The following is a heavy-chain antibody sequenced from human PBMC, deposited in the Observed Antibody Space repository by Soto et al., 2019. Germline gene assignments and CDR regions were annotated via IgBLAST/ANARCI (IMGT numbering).Heavy chain of an antibody. CDR3: ARVIEDDILTGYLYGIDV. V-gene: IGHV3-74*01. J-gene: IGHJ6*02. CDR2: INSDGSST. Sequence: GGSLRLSCAASGFTFSSYWMHWVRQAPGKGLVWVSRINSDGSSTSYADSVKGRFTISRDNAKNTLYLQMNSLRAEDTAVYYCARVIEDDILTGYLYGIDVWGQGTTVTVSS. D-gene: IGHD3-9*01. CDR1: GFTFSSYW.